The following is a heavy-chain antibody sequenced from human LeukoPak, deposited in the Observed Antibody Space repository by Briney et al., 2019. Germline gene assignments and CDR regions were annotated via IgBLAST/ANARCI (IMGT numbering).Heavy chain of an antibody. CDR1: GFTVSSNY. CDR3: ARGVIQLWLRGGMDV. V-gene: IGHV3-66*01. D-gene: IGHD5-18*01. CDR2: IYSGGST. Sequence: PGGSLRLSCAASGFTVSSNYMSWVRQAPGKGLEWVSVIYSGGSTYYADSVKGRFTISRDNSKNTLYLQMNSPRAEDTAVYYCARGVIQLWLRGGMDVWGQGTTVTVSS. J-gene: IGHJ6*02.